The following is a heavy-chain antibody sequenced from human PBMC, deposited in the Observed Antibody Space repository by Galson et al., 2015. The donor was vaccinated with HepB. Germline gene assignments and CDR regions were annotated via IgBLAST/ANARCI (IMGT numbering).Heavy chain of an antibody. J-gene: IGHJ6*02. CDR3: ARQLYGSGTPYGMDV. Sequence: QSGAEVKKPGESLRISCKGSGYSFTSYWISWVRQMPGKGLEWMGRIDPSDSYTNYSPSFQGHVTISADKSISTAYLQWSSLKASDTAMYYCARQLYGSGTPYGMDVWGQGTTVIVSS. CDR2: IDPSDSYT. D-gene: IGHD3-10*01. V-gene: IGHV5-10-1*01. CDR1: GYSFTSYW.